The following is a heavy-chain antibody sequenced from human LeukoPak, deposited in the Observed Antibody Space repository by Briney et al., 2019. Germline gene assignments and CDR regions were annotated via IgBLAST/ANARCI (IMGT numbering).Heavy chain of an antibody. CDR3: ARIFGADFWSGYYTGYYYYMDV. J-gene: IGHJ6*03. Sequence: SETLSLTCTVSGGSISSYYWSWIRQPPAKGLEWIGYIYYSGSTNYNPSLKSRVTISVDTSKNQFSLKLSSVTAADTAVYYCARIFGADFWSGYYTGYYYYMDVWGKGTTVTVSS. V-gene: IGHV4-59*01. D-gene: IGHD3-3*01. CDR1: GGSISSYY. CDR2: IYYSGST.